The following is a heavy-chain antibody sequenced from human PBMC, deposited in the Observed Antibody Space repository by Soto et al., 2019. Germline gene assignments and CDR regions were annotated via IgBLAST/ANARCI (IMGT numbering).Heavy chain of an antibody. V-gene: IGHV3-21*01. Sequence: SGGSLRLSCAASGFTFSSYSMNWVRQAPGKGLEWVSSISSSSSYIYYADSVKGRFTISRDNAKNSLYLQMNSLRAEDTAVYYCARDLAYGSGSYVIWFDPWGQGTLVTVSS. CDR2: ISSSSSYI. J-gene: IGHJ5*02. D-gene: IGHD3-10*01. CDR3: ARDLAYGSGSYVIWFDP. CDR1: GFTFSSYS.